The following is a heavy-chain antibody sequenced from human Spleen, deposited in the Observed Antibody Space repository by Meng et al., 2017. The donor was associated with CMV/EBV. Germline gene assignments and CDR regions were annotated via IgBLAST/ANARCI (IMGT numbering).Heavy chain of an antibody. D-gene: IGHD3-10*01. V-gene: IGHV3-48*03. CDR2: ISRSGASI. CDR3: ARGALSYSVSESRYGLDV. Sequence: GESLKISCAASGFSLSSCEMNWVRQAPGKGLEWVSYISRSGASIYYAESVKGRFTNSRDSAKNLLFLQLKSLRAEDTAVYYCARGALSYSVSESRYGLDVWGQGTTVTVSS. CDR1: GFSLSSCE. J-gene: IGHJ6*02.